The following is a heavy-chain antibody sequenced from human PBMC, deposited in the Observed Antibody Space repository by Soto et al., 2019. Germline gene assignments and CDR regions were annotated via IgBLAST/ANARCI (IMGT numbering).Heavy chain of an antibody. V-gene: IGHV1-69*06. CDR2: IIPISDTT. J-gene: IGHJ6*03. D-gene: IGHD3-16*01. CDR3: ASRGYYYYYYYMDV. CDR1: GGTFSSYA. Sequence: GASVKVSCKASGGTFSSYAISWVRQAPGQGLEWMGGIIPISDTTIYAQKFQGRVTMTEDTSTDTAYMELSSLRSEDTAVYYCASRGYYYYYYYMDVWGKGTTVTVSS.